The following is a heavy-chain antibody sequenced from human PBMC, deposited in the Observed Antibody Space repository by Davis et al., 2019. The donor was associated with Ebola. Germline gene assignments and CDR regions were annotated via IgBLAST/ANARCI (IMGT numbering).Heavy chain of an antibody. V-gene: IGHV3-23*01. CDR1: GFTFSSYA. J-gene: IGHJ6*02. CDR2: ISGSGGST. CDR3: ARGFDWGARYGADYYYGMDV. D-gene: IGHD3-9*01. Sequence: GESLKISCAASGFTFSSYAMSWVRQAPGKGLEWVSAISGSGGSTYYADSVKGRFTISRHNSKNTLYLQMNSLRAEDTAVYYCARGFDWGARYGADYYYGMDVWGQGTTVTVSS.